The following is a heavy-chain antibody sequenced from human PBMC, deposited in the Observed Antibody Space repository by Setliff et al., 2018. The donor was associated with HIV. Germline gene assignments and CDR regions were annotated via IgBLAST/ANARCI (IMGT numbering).Heavy chain of an antibody. CDR3: ARGRSRYYYDGSGYYVDY. D-gene: IGHD3-22*01. J-gene: IGHJ4*02. CDR2: IYYSGST. Sequence: SETLSLTCTVSGGSISSYYWSWIRQSPGKGLEWLGYIYYSGSTNYNPSLKSRVTISVDTSKNQFSLTLNSVTAADTAVYYCARGRSRYYYDGSGYYVDYWGQGTLVTVSS. V-gene: IGHV4-59*08. CDR1: GGSISSYY.